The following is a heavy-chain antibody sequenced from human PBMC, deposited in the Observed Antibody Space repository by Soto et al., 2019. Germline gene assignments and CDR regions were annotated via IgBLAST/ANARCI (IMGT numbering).Heavy chain of an antibody. CDR1: GYTFTSYG. CDR3: ARDILSPDFSFHGMDV. D-gene: IGHD2-15*01. Sequence: QGQLVQSGAEVKKPGASVKVSCKASGYTFTSYGISWVRQAPGQGLEWMGWISAKKGNTKYAQKFQGRVTMTTDTSTSTAYMELRSLRSDDTAVYYCARDILSPDFSFHGMDVWGQGTTVTVSS. J-gene: IGHJ6*02. CDR2: ISAKKGNT. V-gene: IGHV1-18*04.